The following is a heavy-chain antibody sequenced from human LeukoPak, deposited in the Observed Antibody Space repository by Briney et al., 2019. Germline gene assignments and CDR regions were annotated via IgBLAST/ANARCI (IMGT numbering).Heavy chain of an antibody. J-gene: IGHJ5*02. V-gene: IGHV1-8*01. CDR2: MNPNGGNT. CDR3: ARDHYATSDCS. D-gene: IGHD2-21*01. Sequence: ASVKVSCKASGYTFTSCNINWVRQATGQGLEWMGWMNPNGGNTAYAQKFQGRITMTRDTSINTAYLELSSLRSDDTALYYCARDHYATSDCSWGQGTLTTVSS. CDR1: GYTFTSCN.